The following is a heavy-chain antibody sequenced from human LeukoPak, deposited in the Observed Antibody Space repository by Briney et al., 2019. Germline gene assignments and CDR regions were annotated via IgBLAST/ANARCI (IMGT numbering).Heavy chain of an antibody. CDR3: AKAYYYDSSGYSDTIFDY. J-gene: IGHJ4*02. CDR1: GFTFSSYA. CDR2: ISGSGGST. D-gene: IGHD3-22*01. V-gene: IGHV3-23*01. Sequence: GGSLRLSCAASGFTFSSYAMSWVRQAPGKGLEWVSAISGSGGSTYYADSVKGRFTISRDNSKNTLYLQMNSLRAEDTAVYYCAKAYYYDSSGYSDTIFDYWGQGTPVTVSS.